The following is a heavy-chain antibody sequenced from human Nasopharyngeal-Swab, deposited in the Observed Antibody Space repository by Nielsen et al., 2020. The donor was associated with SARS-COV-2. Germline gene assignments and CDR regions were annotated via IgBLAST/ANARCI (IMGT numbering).Heavy chain of an antibody. V-gene: IGHV3-30*18. J-gene: IGHJ4*02. CDR3: ANGPQGFDY. CDR1: GLSFSRYG. D-gene: IGHD1-14*01. CDR2: ISSDGRRQ. Sequence: GESLKISCVASGLSFSRYGMHWVRQAPGKGLEWVAVISSDGRRQKCADSVKGRFTISRDSSKNTLYLQMNSLRGEDTAVYYCANGPQGFDYWGQGTLVTVSS.